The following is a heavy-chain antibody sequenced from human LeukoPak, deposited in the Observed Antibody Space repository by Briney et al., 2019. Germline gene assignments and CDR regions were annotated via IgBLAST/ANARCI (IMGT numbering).Heavy chain of an antibody. CDR2: IWYDGSNK. Sequence: QPGGSLRLSCAASGFTFSNYGMNWVRQAPGKGLDWVAIIWYDGSNKYYADSVKGRFTISRDNSKNTLYLQMNSLRAEDTAVYYCARDLARDYYYYMDVWGKGTTVTVSS. CDR3: ARDLARDYYYYMDV. D-gene: IGHD3-16*01. J-gene: IGHJ6*03. V-gene: IGHV3-30*02. CDR1: GFTFSNYG.